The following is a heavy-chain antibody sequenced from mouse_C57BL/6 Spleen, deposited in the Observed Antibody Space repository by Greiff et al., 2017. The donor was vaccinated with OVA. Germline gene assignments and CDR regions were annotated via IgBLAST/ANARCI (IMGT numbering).Heavy chain of an antibody. J-gene: IGHJ4*01. D-gene: IGHD1-1*01. Sequence: EVKLEESGEGLVKPGGSLKLSCAASGFTFSSYAMSWVRQTPEKRLEWVAYISSGGDYIYYADTVKGRFTISRDNARNTLYLQMSSLKSEDTAMYYCTRVLLRSYAMDYWGQGTSVTVSS. CDR2: ISSGGDYI. CDR1: GFTFSSYA. CDR3: TRVLLRSYAMDY. V-gene: IGHV5-9-1*02.